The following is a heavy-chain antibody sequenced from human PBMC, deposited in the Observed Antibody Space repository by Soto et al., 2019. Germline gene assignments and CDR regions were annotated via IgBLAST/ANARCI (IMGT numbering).Heavy chain of an antibody. CDR2: ISYDGSNK. Sequence: GGSLRLSCAASGFTFSSYGMHWVRQAPGKGLEWVAVISYDGSNKYYADSVKGRFTISRDNSKNTLYLQMNSLRAEDTAVYYCAKMGGTQPFDPWGQGTLVTVSS. CDR1: GFTFSSYG. J-gene: IGHJ5*02. D-gene: IGHD1-7*01. CDR3: AKMGGTQPFDP. V-gene: IGHV3-30*18.